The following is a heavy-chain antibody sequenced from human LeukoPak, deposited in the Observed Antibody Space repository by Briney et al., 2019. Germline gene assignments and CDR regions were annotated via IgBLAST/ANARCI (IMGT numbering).Heavy chain of an antibody. J-gene: IGHJ4*02. CDR1: GGSISSGGYY. Sequence: PSETLSLTCTVSGGSISSGGYYWSWIRQHPGKGLEWIGYIYYSGSTYYNPSLKSRVTISVDTSKNQFSLKLSSVTAADTAVYYCARYGYGDPLFDHWGQGTLVTVSS. D-gene: IGHD4-17*01. CDR2: IYYSGST. V-gene: IGHV4-31*03. CDR3: ARYGYGDPLFDH.